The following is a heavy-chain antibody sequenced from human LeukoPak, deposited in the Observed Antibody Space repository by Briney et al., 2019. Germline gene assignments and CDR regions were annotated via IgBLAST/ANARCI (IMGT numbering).Heavy chain of an antibody. Sequence: SQTLSLTCAISGDSVSSNSVTWNWIRRSPSRGLEWLGRTYYRSTWYNDYAVSVRGRITVNSDTSKNQFSLHLNSVTPEDTAVYYCARRLTQYDCFDPWGQGILVTVSS. CDR3: ARRLTQYDCFDP. CDR2: TYYRSTWYN. D-gene: IGHD2-2*01. V-gene: IGHV6-1*01. CDR1: GDSVSSNSVT. J-gene: IGHJ5*02.